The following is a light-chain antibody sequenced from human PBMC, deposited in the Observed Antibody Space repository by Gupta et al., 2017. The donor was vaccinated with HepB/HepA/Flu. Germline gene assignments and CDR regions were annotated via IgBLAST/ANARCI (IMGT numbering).Light chain of an antibody. CDR2: AKN. V-gene: IGLV3-19*01. Sequence: SSELTQDPAVSVALGQTVRVTCQGDSLRRYYATWYQQKPGQAPVLVIYAKNSRPSGIPDRFCGSTSGNTASLTITGAQAEDEADYYCHSRDRSGKHHVFGTGTKVTVL. J-gene: IGLJ1*01. CDR1: SLRRYY. CDR3: HSRDRSGKHHV.